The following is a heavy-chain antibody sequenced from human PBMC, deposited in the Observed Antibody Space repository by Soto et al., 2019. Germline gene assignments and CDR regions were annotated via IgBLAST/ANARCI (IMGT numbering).Heavy chain of an antibody. CDR2: VSDNGGSRGGT. CDR3: ARSKAVVIAALDI. D-gene: IGHD2-21*01. CDR1: GLMFNNSA. J-gene: IGHJ3*02. V-gene: IGHV3-23*01. Sequence: GGSLRLSCKASGLMFNNSAMAWVRQAPGQGLQWVASVSDNGGSRGGTYYADSVKGRFTISRDNSKNTLYLQLDSLTGADTAVYYCARSKAVVIAALDIWGQGTMVTVSS.